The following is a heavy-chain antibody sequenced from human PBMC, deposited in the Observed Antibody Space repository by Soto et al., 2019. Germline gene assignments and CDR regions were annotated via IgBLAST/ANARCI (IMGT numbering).Heavy chain of an antibody. D-gene: IGHD3-3*01. Sequence: QVQLVESGGGVVQPGTSLRLSCAASGFMFSSYGMFWVRQAPGKGLEWVAVLTYDGRNAYYGESVKGRFTISRDNSNNSLYLQMNNLRIDDTAVYYCGKGKGVTRSGVVYFDYWAWEPHSPSPQ. CDR3: GKGKGVTRSGVVYFDY. CDR2: LTYDGRNA. J-gene: IGHJ4*02. V-gene: IGHV3-30*18. CDR1: GFMFSSYG.